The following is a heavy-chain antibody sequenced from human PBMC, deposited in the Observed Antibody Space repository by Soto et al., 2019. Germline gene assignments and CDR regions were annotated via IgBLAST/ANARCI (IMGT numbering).Heavy chain of an antibody. Sequence: GGSLRLSCAASGFTFSGSAIHWVRQASGKGLEWVGRIRSRPNSYATAYAASVKGRFTISRDDSKTTAYLQMNSLKIEDTAVYYCTRPRPTVYDYGDYDYAFDIWGQGTMVTVSS. D-gene: IGHD4-17*01. CDR2: IRSRPNSYAT. CDR1: GFTFSGSA. V-gene: IGHV3-73*01. CDR3: TRPRPTVYDYGDYDYAFDI. J-gene: IGHJ3*02.